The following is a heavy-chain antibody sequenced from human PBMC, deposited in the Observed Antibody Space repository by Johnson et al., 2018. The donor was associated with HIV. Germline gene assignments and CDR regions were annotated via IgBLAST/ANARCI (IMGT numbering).Heavy chain of an antibody. CDR1: GFTFSTYA. Sequence: VQLVESGGSVVQPGRSLRLSCAASGFTFSTYAMHWVRQAPGKGLEWVALISYDGSHKYYADSVKGRFTISRDNSKNTLYLQMNSLRGEDTAVYYCAKDRTAAGDAFDIWGQGTMVTVSS. J-gene: IGHJ3*02. CDR3: AKDRTAAGDAFDI. D-gene: IGHD6-13*01. V-gene: IGHV3-30*04. CDR2: ISYDGSHK.